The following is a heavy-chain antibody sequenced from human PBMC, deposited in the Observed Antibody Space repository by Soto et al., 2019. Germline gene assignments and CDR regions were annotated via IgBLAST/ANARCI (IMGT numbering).Heavy chain of an antibody. CDR2: ISAYNGNT. D-gene: IGHD3-22*01. CDR3: KIYFAPTVQYYYDSSGYPY. CDR1: GYTFTSYG. J-gene: IGHJ4*02. Sequence: ASVKVSCKASGYTFTSYGISWVRQAPGQGLEWMGWISAYNGNTKYAQKNQGRDTMTTDTSTSTAYMELRSLRSEDTAEYYCKIYFAPTVQYYYDSSGYPYWGQGTLVTAPQ. V-gene: IGHV1-18*01.